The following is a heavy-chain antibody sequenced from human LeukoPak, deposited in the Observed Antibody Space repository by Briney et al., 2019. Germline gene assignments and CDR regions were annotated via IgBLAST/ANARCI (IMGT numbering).Heavy chain of an antibody. CDR2: IHSSGNT. V-gene: IGHV4-38-2*02. CDR1: GYSISSGYY. J-gene: IGHJ4*02. D-gene: IGHD3-22*01. CDR3: ARRNYDSSGYFFDY. Sequence: PSATLSPTCTVSGYSISSGYYWGWIRQPPGKRLEWVASIHSSGNTYYSPTLKSRVTISVDTSKNQFSLKLSSVTAADTAVYYCARRNYDSSGYFFDYWGQGTLVTVSS.